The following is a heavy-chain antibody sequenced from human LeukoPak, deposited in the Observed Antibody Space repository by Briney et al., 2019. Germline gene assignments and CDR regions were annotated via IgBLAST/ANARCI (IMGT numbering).Heavy chain of an antibody. Sequence: GSLRLSCAASGLTFTFSTSGIHWVRQAPGKGLEWVAFIQYDGSEKYYADSVKGRCATSRDNSKNTVYLQMNSLTGGDTAIYYCAREGGTIEIGEFDYWGQGTLVTVSS. CDR3: AREGGTIEIGEFDY. CDR2: IQYDGSEK. V-gene: IGHV3-30*02. CDR1: GLTFTFSTSG. J-gene: IGHJ4*02. D-gene: IGHD3-16*02.